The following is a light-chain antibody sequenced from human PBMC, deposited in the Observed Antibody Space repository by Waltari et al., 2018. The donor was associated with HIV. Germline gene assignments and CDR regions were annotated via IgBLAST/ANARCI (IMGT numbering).Light chain of an antibody. CDR1: HSVSSR. CDR2: GAS. V-gene: IGKV1-5*03. J-gene: IGKJ1*01. CDR3: QQYRYSPWT. Sequence: DIQMTQSPSTLSASVGDRVTITCRASHSVSSRVAWYQQKPGKAPKLLIYGASSLKSAVPSRFSGSGSGTEFTLTISGLQPDDFATYYCQQYRYSPWTFGQVTKVDI.